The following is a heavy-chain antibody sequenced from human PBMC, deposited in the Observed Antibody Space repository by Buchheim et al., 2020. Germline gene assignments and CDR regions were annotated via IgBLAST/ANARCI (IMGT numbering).Heavy chain of an antibody. CDR3: ARHRRNFYCSSTSCYTRGGGYYYYYMDV. D-gene: IGHD2-2*02. Sequence: QLQLQESGPGLVKPSETLSLTCTASGGSISSSSYYWGWIRQPPGKGLEWIGSIYYSGSTYYNPSLKSRVTISVDTSKNQFSLKLSSVTAADTAVYYCARHRRNFYCSSTSCYTRGGGYYYYYMDVWGKGTT. CDR2: IYYSGST. J-gene: IGHJ6*03. CDR1: GGSISSSSYY. V-gene: IGHV4-39*01.